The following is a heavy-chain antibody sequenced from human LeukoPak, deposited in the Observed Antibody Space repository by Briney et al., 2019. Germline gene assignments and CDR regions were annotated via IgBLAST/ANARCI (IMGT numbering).Heavy chain of an antibody. CDR1: GFIVSGNY. D-gene: IGHD5-18*01. CDR2: IYGSSRT. Sequence: GGSLRLSCAGSGFIVSGNYMSWVRQAAGKGLEWVSVIYGSSRTYYADSVKGRFTISRDNSKNTVYLQMDSLRAEDTAVYYCARDRADGCNYGDYFDNWGQGTLVTVSS. J-gene: IGHJ4*02. V-gene: IGHV3-66*01. CDR3: ARDRADGCNYGDYFDN.